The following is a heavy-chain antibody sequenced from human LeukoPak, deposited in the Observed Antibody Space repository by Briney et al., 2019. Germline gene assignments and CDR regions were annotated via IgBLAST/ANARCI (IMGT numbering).Heavy chain of an antibody. Sequence: GRSLRLSCAASGFTFSSYGMHWVRQAPGKGLEWVAVISYDGSNKYYADSVKGRFTISRDNSKNTLYLQMNSLRVEDTAVYYCAKSGDSGSYFPYFDYWGQGTLVTVSS. CDR1: GFTFSSYG. CDR3: AKSGDSGSYFPYFDY. D-gene: IGHD3-10*01. CDR2: ISYDGSNK. J-gene: IGHJ4*02. V-gene: IGHV3-30*18.